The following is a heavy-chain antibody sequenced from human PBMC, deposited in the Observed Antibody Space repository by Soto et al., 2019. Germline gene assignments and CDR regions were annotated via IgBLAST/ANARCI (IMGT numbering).Heavy chain of an antibody. V-gene: IGHV4-31*03. CDR2: IYYSGST. CDR1: GGSISSGGYY. CDR3: ARDSTAGIAAAGPFDY. J-gene: IGHJ4*02. Sequence: QVQLQESGPGLVKPSQTLSLTCTVSGGSISSGGYYWSWIRQHPGKGLEWIGYIYYSGSTYYNPSLKSRVNISVDTSKNQFALKLSSVTAADTAVYYCARDSTAGIAAAGPFDYWGQGTLVTVSS. D-gene: IGHD6-13*01.